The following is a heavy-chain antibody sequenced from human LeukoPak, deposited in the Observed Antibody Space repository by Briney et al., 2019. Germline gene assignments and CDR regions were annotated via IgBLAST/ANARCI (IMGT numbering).Heavy chain of an antibody. CDR3: AKDLLGLVYGDSNWFDP. CDR2: ISGSGGST. D-gene: IGHD4-17*01. CDR1: GFTFSSYG. Sequence: PGGSLRLSCAASGFTFSSYGMSWVRQAPGKGLEWVSAISGSGGSTYYADSVKGWFTISRDNSKNTLYLQMNSLRAEDTAVYYCAKDLLGLVYGDSNWFDPWGQGTLVTVSS. V-gene: IGHV3-23*01. J-gene: IGHJ5*02.